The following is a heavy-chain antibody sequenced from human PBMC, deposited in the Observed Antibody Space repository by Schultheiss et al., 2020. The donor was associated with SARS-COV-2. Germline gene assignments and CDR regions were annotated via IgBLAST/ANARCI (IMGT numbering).Heavy chain of an antibody. CDR3: ARGGYSSSWYQN. J-gene: IGHJ4*02. CDR1: GGSISSGGYY. CDR2: IYYSGST. Sequence: SETLSLTCTVSGGSISSGGYYWSWIRQHPGKGLEWIGYIYYSGSTNYNPSLKSRVTISVDTSKNQFSLKLSSVTAADTAVYYCARGGYSSSWYQNWGQGTLVTVSS. D-gene: IGHD6-13*01. V-gene: IGHV4-61*08.